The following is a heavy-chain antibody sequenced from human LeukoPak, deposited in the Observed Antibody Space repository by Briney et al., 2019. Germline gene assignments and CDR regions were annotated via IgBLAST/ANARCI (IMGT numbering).Heavy chain of an antibody. D-gene: IGHD6-6*01. V-gene: IGHV5-51*01. Sequence: GESLQSSCQGSGYGFSSYWIGWVRPMPGKGLEWMGIIYPGDSDTRYSPSFHGQVTMSVDKSISTAYLQWSSLRASDTAIYYCARLRSSSRLDAFDIWGQGTMVTVSS. CDR2: IYPGDSDT. CDR3: ARLRSSSRLDAFDI. J-gene: IGHJ3*02. CDR1: GYGFSSYW.